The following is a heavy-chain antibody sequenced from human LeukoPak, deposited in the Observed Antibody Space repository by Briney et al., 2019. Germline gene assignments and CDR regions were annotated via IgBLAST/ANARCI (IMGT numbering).Heavy chain of an antibody. Sequence: PSETLSLTCTVSGGSISSSSYYWGWIRQPPGKGLEWIGSIYYSGSTYYNPSLKSRVTKSVDTSKNQFSLKLSSVTAADTAVYYCASSDWGSYINWGQGTLVTVSS. CDR1: GGSISSSSYY. J-gene: IGHJ4*02. D-gene: IGHD1-26*01. CDR2: IYYSGST. CDR3: ASSDWGSYIN. V-gene: IGHV4-39*01.